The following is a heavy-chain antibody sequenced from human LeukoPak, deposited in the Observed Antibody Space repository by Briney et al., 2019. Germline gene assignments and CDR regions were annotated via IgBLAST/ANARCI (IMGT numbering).Heavy chain of an antibody. CDR3: ARVPFYDFWSGPGYFDY. J-gene: IGHJ4*02. CDR1: GFTVSSSY. D-gene: IGHD3-3*01. CDR2: IYSGGST. V-gene: IGHV3-66*01. Sequence: GGSLRLSCAASGFTVSSSYMSWVRQAPGKGLEWVSVIYSGGSTYYADSVKGRFTISRDNSKNTLYLQMNSLRAEDTAVYYCARVPFYDFWSGPGYFDYWGQGTLVTVSS.